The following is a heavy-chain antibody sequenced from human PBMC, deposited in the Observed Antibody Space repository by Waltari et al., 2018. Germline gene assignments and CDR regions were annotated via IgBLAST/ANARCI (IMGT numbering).Heavy chain of an antibody. D-gene: IGHD4-17*01. CDR1: GFTFSSYS. V-gene: IGHV3-48*01. CDR2: ISGSSSTI. Sequence: EVQLVESGGGLVQPGGSLRLSCAASGFTFSSYSMNWVRQAPGKGLEWLSYISGSSSTIYYADSVKGRFTISRDNAKNSLYLQMNSLRVEDTAVYYCAKDQNDYGDYYYYGMDVWGRGTTVTVSS. J-gene: IGHJ6*02. CDR3: AKDQNDYGDYYYYGMDV.